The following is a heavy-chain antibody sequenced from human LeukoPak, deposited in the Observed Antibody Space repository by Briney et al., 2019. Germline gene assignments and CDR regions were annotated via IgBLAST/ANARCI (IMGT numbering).Heavy chain of an antibody. CDR1: GGSISSSSYY. D-gene: IGHD3-10*01. CDR2: IYHSGST. V-gene: IGHV4-39*07. Sequence: SSETLSLTCTVSGGSISSSSYYWGWIRQPPGKGLEWIGSIYHSGSTYYNPSLKSRVTISVDTSKNQFSLKLSSVTAADTAVYYCARDDPHYYGSGSYYVAVHNPPYYFDYWGQGTLVTVSS. CDR3: ARDDPHYYGSGSYYVAVHNPPYYFDY. J-gene: IGHJ4*02.